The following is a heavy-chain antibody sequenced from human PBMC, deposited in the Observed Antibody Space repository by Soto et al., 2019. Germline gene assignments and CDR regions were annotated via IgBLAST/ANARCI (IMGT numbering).Heavy chain of an antibody. CDR3: ARGWAGSRVAFLTYSMDV. D-gene: IGHD3-10*01. Sequence: QAQLVQSGAEVKKPGASVKVSCEASGYTFTSYDINWVRQATGQGLEWMGWVNANSGDTAYAQKFQDRVSMTRDSATRTFYMELRSLRFDDTAIYYCARGWAGSRVAFLTYSMDVWGKGTTVTVSS. CDR1: GYTFTSYD. CDR2: VNANSGDT. J-gene: IGHJ6*03. V-gene: IGHV1-8*01.